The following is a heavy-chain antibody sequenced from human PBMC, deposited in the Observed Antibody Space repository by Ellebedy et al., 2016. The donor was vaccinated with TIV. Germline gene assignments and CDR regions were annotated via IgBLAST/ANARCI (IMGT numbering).Heavy chain of an antibody. CDR3: ARTHTAMLEYNYGMDV. D-gene: IGHD5-18*01. CDR1: GGTFSSYA. CDR2: IILILGIA. Sequence: AASVKVSCKASGGTFSSYAINWVRQAPGQGLEWMGRIILILGIANYAQKFQDRVTIIADKSTSTAFMELSSLRSEDTAVYYCARTHTAMLEYNYGMDVWGQGTTVTVSS. J-gene: IGHJ6*02. V-gene: IGHV1-69*04.